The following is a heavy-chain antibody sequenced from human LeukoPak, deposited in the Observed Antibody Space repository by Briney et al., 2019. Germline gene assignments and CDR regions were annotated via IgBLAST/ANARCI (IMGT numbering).Heavy chain of an antibody. Sequence: PSQTLSLTCTVSGGSISSYYWSWIRQPPGKGLEWIGYIYYSGSTNYNPSLKSRVTISVDTSKNQFSLKLSSVTAADTAVYFCARSPIVVMWGGYMDVWGKGTTVTVSS. CDR3: ARSPIVVMWGGYMDV. CDR2: IYYSGST. D-gene: IGHD3-16*02. V-gene: IGHV4-59*01. CDR1: GGSISSYY. J-gene: IGHJ6*03.